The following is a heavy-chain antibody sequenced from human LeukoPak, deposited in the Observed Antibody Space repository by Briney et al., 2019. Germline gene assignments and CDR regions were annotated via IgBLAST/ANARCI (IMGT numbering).Heavy chain of an antibody. CDR2: IRAEGAPT. D-gene: IGHD6-19*01. J-gene: IGHJ4*02. V-gene: IGHV3-23*01. Sequence: GGSLRLSCRASGFSFSIYSMNWVRQAPGKGLEWVSVIRAEGAPTHYAGSVKGRFTISRDNSKNMLYLQMNSLRVEDTATYYCVKDGHCRDSICATKIVVAGYLDHWGQGTQVTVSA. CDR3: VKDGHCRDSICATKIVVAGYLDH. CDR1: GFSFSIYS.